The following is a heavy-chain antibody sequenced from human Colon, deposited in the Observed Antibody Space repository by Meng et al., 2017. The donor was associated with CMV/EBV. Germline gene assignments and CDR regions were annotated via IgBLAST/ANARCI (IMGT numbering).Heavy chain of an antibody. CDR2: IYSSGSRT. CDR1: GFSFGNHV. Sequence: GGSLRLSCAASGFSFGNHVMTWVRQAPGKGLEHISLIYSSGSRTFYADSVKGRFTISKDNSKNTVYLQMNGLSLEDTAVYYCARGRGGLGPFDYWGQGTLVTVSS. V-gene: IGHV3-23*05. D-gene: IGHD3-16*01. CDR3: ARGRGGLGPFDY. J-gene: IGHJ4*02.